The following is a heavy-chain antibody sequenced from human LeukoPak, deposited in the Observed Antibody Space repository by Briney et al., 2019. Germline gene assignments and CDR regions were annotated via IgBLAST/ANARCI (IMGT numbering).Heavy chain of an antibody. Sequence: GGSLRLSCAASGFTFSSYEMNWVRQAPGKGQEWVSYISSSGSTIYYADSVKGRFTISRDNAKNSLYLQMNSLRAEDTAVYYCARGDGYNVDYWGQGTLVTVSS. CDR2: ISSSGSTI. V-gene: IGHV3-48*03. CDR1: GFTFSSYE. CDR3: ARGDGYNVDY. D-gene: IGHD5-24*01. J-gene: IGHJ4*02.